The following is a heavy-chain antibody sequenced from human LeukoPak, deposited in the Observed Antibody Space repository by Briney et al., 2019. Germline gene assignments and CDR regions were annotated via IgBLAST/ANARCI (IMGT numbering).Heavy chain of an antibody. Sequence: SETLSLTCTVSGGSISSYYWSWIRQPPGKGLEWIGYIYYSGSTNYNPSLKSRVTISVDTSKNQFSLKLSSVTAADTAVYYCARAVTMVRDYGMDVWGQGTTVTVSS. CDR3: ARAVTMVRDYGMDV. CDR2: IYYSGST. D-gene: IGHD3-10*01. CDR1: GGSISSYY. J-gene: IGHJ6*02. V-gene: IGHV4-59*12.